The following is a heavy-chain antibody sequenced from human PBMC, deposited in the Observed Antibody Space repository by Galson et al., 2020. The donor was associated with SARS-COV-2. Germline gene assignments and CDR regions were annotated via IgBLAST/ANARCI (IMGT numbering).Heavy chain of an antibody. V-gene: IGHV3-23*01. CDR3: AKDHRWGVVAVVACGY. Sequence: GGSLRLSCAASGFTFRNYAMSWVRQAPGKGLEWFSAISDSGDSTDYADSVKGRFTISRHNSKNTLHLQMNSLRSEDTAVYCCAKDHRWGVVAVVACGYWGQGTLVTVSS. CDR2: ISDSGDST. D-gene: IGHD2-15*01. CDR1: GFTFRNYA. J-gene: IGHJ4*02.